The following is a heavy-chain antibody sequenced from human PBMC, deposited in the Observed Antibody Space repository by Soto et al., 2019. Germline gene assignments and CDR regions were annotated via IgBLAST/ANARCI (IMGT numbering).Heavy chain of an antibody. D-gene: IGHD4-17*01. J-gene: IGHJ4*02. Sequence: SETLSLTCTVPGGSIITTSYYWGWIRQPPGKGLEWIGSIYYSGSTYYNPSLKSRVTISVDLSKNQFSLKVSSVTAEDTALYYCARHGDYSDDPSYLSFDYWGQGTLVTVSS. CDR2: IYYSGST. CDR3: ARHGDYSDDPSYLSFDY. CDR1: GGSIITTSYY. V-gene: IGHV4-39*01.